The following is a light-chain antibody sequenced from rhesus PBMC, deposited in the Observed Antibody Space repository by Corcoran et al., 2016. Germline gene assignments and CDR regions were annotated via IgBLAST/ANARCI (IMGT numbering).Light chain of an antibody. CDR1: QGISSW. Sequence: DIQMTQSPSSLSASVGDTVTITCRASQGISSWLAWYQQKPGTAPKLLLYKASSLQSGVPSRFSGSGAGTDFTLPISSLQSEDFATYDGQQYSSRPLTFGGGTKVELK. J-gene: IGKJ4*01. CDR2: KAS. V-gene: IGKV1-22*01. CDR3: QQYSSRPLT.